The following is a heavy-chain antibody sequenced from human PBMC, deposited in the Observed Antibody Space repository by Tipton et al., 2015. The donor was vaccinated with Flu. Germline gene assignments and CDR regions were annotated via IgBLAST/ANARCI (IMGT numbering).Heavy chain of an antibody. CDR1: GVSISSGGEY. V-gene: IGHV4-31*02. CDR2: IYYNGAT. D-gene: IGHD6-19*01. Sequence: LRLSCTISGVSISSGGEYWSWLRQHPGKGLVWVGNIYYNGATDYNPSLNSRVIISLDRSKIQFSLTLIPVTAADPAVYYCARDRVAVALPSPLYRGQGPLVAVSS. CDR3: ARDRVAVALPSPLY. J-gene: IGHJ4*02.